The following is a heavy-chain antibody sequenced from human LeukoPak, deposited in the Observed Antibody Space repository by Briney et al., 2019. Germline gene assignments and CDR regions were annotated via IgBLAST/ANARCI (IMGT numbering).Heavy chain of an antibody. CDR2: IYYSGST. CDR1: GGSISSGGYS. CDR3: ARLDARLWLRFDY. V-gene: IGHV4-30-4*07. J-gene: IGHJ4*02. D-gene: IGHD5-18*01. Sequence: SQTLSLTCAVSGGSISSGGYSWSWIRQPPGKGLEWIGYIYYSGSTNYNPSLKSRVTISVDTSKNQFSLKLSSVTAADTAVYYCARLDARLWLRFDYWGQGTLVTVSS.